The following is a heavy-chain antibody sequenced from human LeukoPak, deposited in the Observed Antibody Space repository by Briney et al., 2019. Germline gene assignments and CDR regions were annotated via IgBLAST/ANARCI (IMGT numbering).Heavy chain of an antibody. CDR3: AKDRANWAIDD. CDR2: ISSSSSYI. J-gene: IGHJ4*02. Sequence: PGGSLRLSCAASGFTFSSYSMDWVRQAPGKGLEWVSSISSSSSYIYYADSVKGRFTISRDEARKSIYLQMSSLRVEDTAVYYCAKDRANWAIDDWGQGTQVTVSS. CDR1: GFTFSSYS. D-gene: IGHD7-27*01. V-gene: IGHV3-21*01.